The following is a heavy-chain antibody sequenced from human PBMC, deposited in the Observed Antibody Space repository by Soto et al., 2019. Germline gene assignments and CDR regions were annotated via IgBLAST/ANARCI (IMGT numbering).Heavy chain of an antibody. Sequence: GGSLRLSCVVSGFAVSATYMSWVRQAPGQGLEWVSVLTANGNTIYADAVKGRFTVSRDISKNTVYLQLNSVTVEDTGLYYCARGALGLDVWGQGTTVTVSS. V-gene: IGHV3-53*01. CDR3: ARGALGLDV. J-gene: IGHJ6*02. CDR2: LTANGNT. CDR1: GFAVSATY.